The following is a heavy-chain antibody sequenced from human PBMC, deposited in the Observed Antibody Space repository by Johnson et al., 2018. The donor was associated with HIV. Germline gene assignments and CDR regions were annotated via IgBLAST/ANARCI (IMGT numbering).Heavy chain of an antibody. J-gene: IGHJ3*02. D-gene: IGHD1-26*01. CDR3: AKERYMGSTTLADAFDM. Sequence: QVQLVESRGGLVQPGRSLRLSCVASGFTFSSYWMHWVRQAPGKGLEWVAVISNDGSNKYYADSVKGRFTISRDNSKNTLFLQMNSLRAEDTAVYYCAKERYMGSTTLADAFDMWGQGTMVTVSS. V-gene: IGHV3-30*18. CDR1: GFTFSSYW. CDR2: ISNDGSNK.